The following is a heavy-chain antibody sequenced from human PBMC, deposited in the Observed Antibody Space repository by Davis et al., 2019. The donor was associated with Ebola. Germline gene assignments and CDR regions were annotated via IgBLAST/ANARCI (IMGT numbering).Heavy chain of an antibody. Sequence: GESLKISCAASGFTFSSYWMSWVRQAPGKGLEWVSAISGSGGSTYYADSVKGRFTISRDNSKNTLYLQMNSLRAEDTAVYYCAKVGATGVYYYYYYGMDVWGQGTTVTVSS. CDR1: GFTFSSYW. J-gene: IGHJ6*02. CDR3: AKVGATGVYYYYYYGMDV. D-gene: IGHD4-23*01. V-gene: IGHV3-23*01. CDR2: ISGSGGST.